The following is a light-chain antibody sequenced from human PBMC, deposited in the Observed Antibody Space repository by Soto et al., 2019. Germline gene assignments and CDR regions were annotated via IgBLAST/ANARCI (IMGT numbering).Light chain of an antibody. Sequence: QSALTQPASVSGSPGQSITISCTGTSSDVGGYNYVSWYQQHPGKAPKLMIYEVSNRPSGVSNRFSGSKSVNTASLTISGLQAEDEADYYCSSYTGSSTPYVFGTGTKLTVL. CDR2: EVS. J-gene: IGLJ1*01. V-gene: IGLV2-14*01. CDR3: SSYTGSSTPYV. CDR1: SSDVGGYNY.